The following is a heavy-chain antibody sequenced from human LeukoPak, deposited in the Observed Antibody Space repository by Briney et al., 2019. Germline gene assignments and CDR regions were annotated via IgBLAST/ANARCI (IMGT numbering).Heavy chain of an antibody. CDR3: ARVAVGATAAFDI. CDR1: GYTFTGYY. J-gene: IGHJ3*02. CDR2: INPNSGGT. D-gene: IGHD1-26*01. Sequence: ASVKVSCKASGYTFTGYYMHWVRQAPGQGLEWMGWINPNSGGTNYAQKFQGRVTMTRDTSISTAYMELSRLRSDDTAVYYCARVAVGATAAFDIWGQGTMVTVSS. V-gene: IGHV1-2*02.